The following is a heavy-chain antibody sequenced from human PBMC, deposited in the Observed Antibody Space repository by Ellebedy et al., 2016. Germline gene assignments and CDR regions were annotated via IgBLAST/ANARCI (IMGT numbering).Heavy chain of an antibody. CDR1: GDSISGYF. J-gene: IGHJ5*02. CDR2: ISSSGTA. D-gene: IGHD1-1*01. CDR3: AKGTTGTTGWFNP. V-gene: IGHV4-4*07. Sequence: SETLSLXXKVSGDSISGYFWSWIRQPAGKGLEWIGRISSSGTAYYNPSLRSRVTMSVDTSKNQFSLKLSSVTAADTAVYYCAKGTTGTTGWFNPWGQGTLVPISS.